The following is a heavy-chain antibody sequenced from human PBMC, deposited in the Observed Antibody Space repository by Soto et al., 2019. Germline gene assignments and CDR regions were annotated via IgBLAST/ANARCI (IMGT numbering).Heavy chain of an antibody. D-gene: IGHD5-18*01. CDR2: IIPIFGTA. V-gene: IGHV1-69*01. J-gene: IGHJ2*01. CDR3: AGGYIYGYPVSGRVIWYFDL. Sequence: QVQLVQSGAEVKKPGSSVKVSCKASGGTFSSYAISWVRQAPGQGLEWMGGIIPIFGTANYAQKFQGRVTITADESTSTAYMELSSLRSEDTAVYYCAGGYIYGYPVSGRVIWYFDLWGRGTLVTVSS. CDR1: GGTFSSYA.